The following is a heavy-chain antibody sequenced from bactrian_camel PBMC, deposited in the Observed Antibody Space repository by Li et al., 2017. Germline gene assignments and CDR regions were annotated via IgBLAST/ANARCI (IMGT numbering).Heavy chain of an antibody. D-gene: IGHD5*01. CDR1: GVIYRDRC. J-gene: IGHJ6*01. CDR2: IGAYGVL. Sequence: QLVESGGGSVQAGGSLRLSCVTSGVIYRDRCMGWFRQAPGKEREGVASIGAYGVLRYTDSVKGRFTISHDNAKNSLYLQMNSLKPEDTAVYYCAAWVGGTLMNFGYWGQGTQVTVS. V-gene: IGHV3S53*01. CDR3: AAWVGGTLMNFGY.